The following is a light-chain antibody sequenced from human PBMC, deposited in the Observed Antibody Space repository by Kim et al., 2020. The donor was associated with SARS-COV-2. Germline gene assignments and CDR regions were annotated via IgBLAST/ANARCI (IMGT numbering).Light chain of an antibody. J-gene: IGLJ3*02. CDR1: ALPNQY. V-gene: IGLV3-25*03. CDR2: KDS. CDR3: QSADSSGTHWV. Sequence: QGQTARITCSGDALPNQYAYWYQQKPGQAPVLVIYKDSERPSGIPERFSGSSSGTTVTLTISGVQAEDEADYYCQSADSSGTHWVFGGGTQLTVL.